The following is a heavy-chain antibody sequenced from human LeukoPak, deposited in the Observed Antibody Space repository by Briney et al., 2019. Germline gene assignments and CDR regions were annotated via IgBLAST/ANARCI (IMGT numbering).Heavy chain of an antibody. Sequence: SETLSLTCIVSGDSISSSSYYWGWIRQPPGKGLEWIGSIYYSGSTYYNPSLKSRVTISVDTSKNQFSLKLSSVTAADTAVYYCARTRNGHFDYWGQGTLVTVSS. CDR3: ARTRNGHFDY. CDR2: IYYSGST. CDR1: GDSISSSSYY. J-gene: IGHJ4*02. D-gene: IGHD1-1*01. V-gene: IGHV4-39*01.